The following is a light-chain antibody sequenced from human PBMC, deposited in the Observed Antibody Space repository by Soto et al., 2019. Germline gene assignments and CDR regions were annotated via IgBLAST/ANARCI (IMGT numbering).Light chain of an antibody. V-gene: IGLV2-8*01. CDR3: SAHAGINNYV. CDR1: SRDVGACSS. Sequence: QSVLTQPPSASGSPGQSVTVSCAGTSRDVGACSSVAWYQQHPGKAPKLIIYEVTKRPSGVPDRFSGARSGNTAFLTVSGLQADDEADYYCSAHAGINNYVFGTGTKVTVL. J-gene: IGLJ1*01. CDR2: EVT.